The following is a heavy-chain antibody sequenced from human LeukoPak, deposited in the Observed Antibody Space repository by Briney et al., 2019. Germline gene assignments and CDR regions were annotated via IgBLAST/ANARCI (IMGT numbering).Heavy chain of an antibody. CDR1: GGSISSSSYY. V-gene: IGHV4-39*01. CDR2: IYYSGST. D-gene: IGHD3-22*01. J-gene: IGHJ5*02. Sequence: SETLSLTCTVSGGSISSSSYYWGWIRQPPGKGLEWIGSIYYSGSTYYNPSLKSRVTISVDTSKNQFSLKLSSVTAADTAVYYCARRYYDSSGYYYWFDPWGQGTLVTVSS. CDR3: ARRYYDSSGYYYWFDP.